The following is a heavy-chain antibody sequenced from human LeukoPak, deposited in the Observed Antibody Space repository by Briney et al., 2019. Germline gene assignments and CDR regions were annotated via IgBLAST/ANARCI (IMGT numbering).Heavy chain of an antibody. D-gene: IGHD5-18*01. CDR3: ARSGKYSYGYATYYFDY. J-gene: IGHJ4*02. Sequence: ASVKVSCKASGYTFTGYYMHWVRQAPGQGLEWMGWISAYNGNTNYAQKLQGRVTMTTDTSTSTAYMELRSLRSDDTAVYYCARSGKYSYGYATYYFDYWGQGTLATVSS. CDR2: ISAYNGNT. CDR1: GYTFTGYY. V-gene: IGHV1-18*04.